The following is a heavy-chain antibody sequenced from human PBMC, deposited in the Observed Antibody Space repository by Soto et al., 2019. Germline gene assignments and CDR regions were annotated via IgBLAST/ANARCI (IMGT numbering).Heavy chain of an antibody. J-gene: IGHJ6*02. CDR1: GFSLSTGGVG. D-gene: IGHD2-21*02. V-gene: IGHV2-5*02. CDR3: AHSRCGGDCLRSYSSHYYYGMDV. CDR2: IYWDDEK. Sequence: QINLKESGPTLVKPTQTLTLTCTFSGFSLSTGGVGVGWIRQPPGKGLEWLALIYWDDEKGDRPSLKRRLTATKDTSKIQVVLTMTNMDPVHTATYYCAHSRCGGDCLRSYSSHYYYGMDVWGQGTTVTVSS.